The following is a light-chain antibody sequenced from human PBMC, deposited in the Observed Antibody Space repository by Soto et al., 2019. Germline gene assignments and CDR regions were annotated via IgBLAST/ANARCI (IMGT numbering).Light chain of an antibody. CDR3: QQYNSYPGT. CDR1: QSISSW. Sequence: DIQMTQSPSTLSASVGDRVTIPCRASQSISSWLAWYQQKPGKAPKLLIYKASSLESGVPSRFSGSGSGTEFTLTISSLQPDDFPPYYCQQYNSYPGTFGQGTKVEIK. V-gene: IGKV1-5*03. J-gene: IGKJ1*01. CDR2: KAS.